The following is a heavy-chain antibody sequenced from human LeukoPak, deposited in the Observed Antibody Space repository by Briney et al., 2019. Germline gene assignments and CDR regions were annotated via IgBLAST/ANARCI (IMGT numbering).Heavy chain of an antibody. J-gene: IGHJ4*02. Sequence: PSETLSLTCTVSGGSISSYYWSWIRQPPGKGLEWIGYVYSTGSTNYNPSLKSRVTISVDTSKNQFSLRLISVTAADTAVYYCARFWFGGSTFDDWGQGTLVTVSS. D-gene: IGHD3-10*01. CDR1: GGSISSYY. CDR3: ARFWFGGSTFDD. V-gene: IGHV4-59*01. CDR2: VYSTGST.